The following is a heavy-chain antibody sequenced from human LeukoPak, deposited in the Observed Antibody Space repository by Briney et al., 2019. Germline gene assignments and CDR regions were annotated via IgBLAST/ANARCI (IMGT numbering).Heavy chain of an antibody. D-gene: IGHD3-10*01. Sequence: ASVKVSCKVSGYTLTELSMHRVRQAPGKGLEWMGGFDPEDGETIYAQKFQGRVTMTEDTSTDTAYMELSSLRSEDTAVYYCATVGLWFGELSPLSYWGQGTLVTVSS. J-gene: IGHJ4*02. V-gene: IGHV1-24*01. CDR1: GYTLTELS. CDR2: FDPEDGET. CDR3: ATVGLWFGELSPLSY.